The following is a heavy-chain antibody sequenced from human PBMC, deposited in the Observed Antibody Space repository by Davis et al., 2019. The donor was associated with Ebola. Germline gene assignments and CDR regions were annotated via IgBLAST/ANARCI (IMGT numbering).Heavy chain of an antibody. CDR1: GDSVSSNSVV. CDR3: ARRMTTPRREYFDY. V-gene: IGHV6-1*01. CDR2: TYYRSKWYN. D-gene: IGHD4-11*01. J-gene: IGHJ4*02. Sequence: SQTLSLTCAISGDSVSSNSVVWNWIRQSPSRGLEWLGRTYYRSKWYNDYAVSMKSRITINPDTSKNQFSLQLNSVTPEDTAVYYCARRMTTPRREYFDYWGQGTLVTVSS.